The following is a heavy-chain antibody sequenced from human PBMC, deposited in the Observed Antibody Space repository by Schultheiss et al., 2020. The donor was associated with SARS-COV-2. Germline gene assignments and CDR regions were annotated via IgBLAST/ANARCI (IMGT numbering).Heavy chain of an antibody. CDR1: GGSISSSSYY. CDR3: ASAWDSGGNYYGVFDS. CDR2: INHSGST. J-gene: IGHJ4*02. Sequence: SETLSLTCTVSGGSISSSSYYWGWIRQPPGKGLEWIGEINHSGSTNYNPSLRGRVTISVDTSKNRFSLRLSSVTAADTAVYYCASAWDSGGNYYGVFDSWGQGTLVTVSS. D-gene: IGHD3-22*01. V-gene: IGHV4-39*07.